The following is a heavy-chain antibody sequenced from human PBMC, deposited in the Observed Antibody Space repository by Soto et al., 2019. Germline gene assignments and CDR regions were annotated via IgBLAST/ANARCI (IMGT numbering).Heavy chain of an antibody. J-gene: IGHJ5*02. Sequence: GGSLRHRWKAAECNFVALGGSLLRKDPGKGLEWVANIKEDESEKYYVDSVKGRFTISRDNAKNSLYLQMNSLRAEDTAVYYCARDFSGSLWFAPRGQGTLVTVSS. CDR1: ECNFVALG. D-gene: IGHD6-19*01. CDR2: IKEDESEK. V-gene: IGHV3-7*01. CDR3: ARDFSGSLWFAP.